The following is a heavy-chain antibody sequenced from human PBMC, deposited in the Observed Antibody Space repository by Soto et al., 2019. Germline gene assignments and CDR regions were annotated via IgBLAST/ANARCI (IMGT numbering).Heavy chain of an antibody. CDR1: GGTFSSYA. CDR2: IIPLFGTA. Sequence: QVQLVQSGAEVKKPGSSVKVSCKASGGTFSSYAISWVRQAPGQGLEWMGGIIPLFGTANYAQKFQGRVTITADESTSTAYMELSSLRSEDTAVYYCARALGAAAGTGVDYWGQGTLVTVSS. J-gene: IGHJ4*02. V-gene: IGHV1-69*01. D-gene: IGHD6-13*01. CDR3: ARALGAAAGTGVDY.